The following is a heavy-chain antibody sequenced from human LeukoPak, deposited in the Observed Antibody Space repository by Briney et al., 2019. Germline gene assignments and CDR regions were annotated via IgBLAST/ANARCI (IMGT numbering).Heavy chain of an antibody. J-gene: IGHJ3*02. V-gene: IGHV3-23*01. D-gene: IGHD4-11*01. CDR3: AKNGYSNGIYDAFDI. CDR2: ISGGGGIT. Sequence: PGGSLRLFCAASGFTFTTYAMTWVRQAPGKGLGWVSTISGGGGITYYAESVKGRFTISRDNSKNTLYLQMNSLRAEDTAVFYCAKNGYSNGIYDAFDIWGQGTMVTVSS. CDR1: GFTFTTYA.